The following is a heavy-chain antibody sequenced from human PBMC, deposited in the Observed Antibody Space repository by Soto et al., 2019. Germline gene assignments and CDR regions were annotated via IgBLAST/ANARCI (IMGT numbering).Heavy chain of an antibody. Sequence: GGSLRLSCAASGFTLSSYGMHWVRQAPGKGLEWVAVISYDGSNKYYADSVKGRFTISRDNSKNTLYLQMNSLRAEDTAVYYCAKDRPDSSGYYFAYWGQGTLVTVSS. J-gene: IGHJ4*02. D-gene: IGHD3-22*01. CDR2: ISYDGSNK. CDR1: GFTLSSYG. CDR3: AKDRPDSSGYYFAY. V-gene: IGHV3-30*18.